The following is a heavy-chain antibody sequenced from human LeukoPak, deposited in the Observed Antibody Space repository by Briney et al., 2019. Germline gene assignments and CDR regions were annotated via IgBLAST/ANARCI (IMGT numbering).Heavy chain of an antibody. CDR1: GGSFSGYY. CDR3: ARGQDFWSGPRRDV. J-gene: IGHJ6*04. Sequence: PSETLSLTCAVYGGSFSGYYWSWIRQPPGKGLEWIEEINHSGSTNYNPSLKSRVTISVDTSKNQFSLKLSSVTAADTAVYYCARGQDFWSGPRRDVWGKGTTVTVSS. D-gene: IGHD3-3*01. V-gene: IGHV4-34*01. CDR2: INHSGST.